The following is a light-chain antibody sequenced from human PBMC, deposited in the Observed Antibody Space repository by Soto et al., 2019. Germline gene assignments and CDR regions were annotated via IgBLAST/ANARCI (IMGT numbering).Light chain of an antibody. CDR1: QGISNY. V-gene: IGKV1-27*01. CDR2: AAS. Sequence: DIQMTQSPSSRSASVGDRVTITCRTSQGISNYLAWYQQKPGKVPKLLIYAASTLQSGVPYRLSGSGSGTDLNLTISRLQPEDVATYYCQKYNSAPFTFGQGTRLEIK. J-gene: IGKJ5*01. CDR3: QKYNSAPFT.